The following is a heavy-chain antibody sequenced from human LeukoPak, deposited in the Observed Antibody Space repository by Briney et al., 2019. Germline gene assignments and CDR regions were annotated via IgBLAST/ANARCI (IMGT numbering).Heavy chain of an antibody. V-gene: IGHV3-7*01. Sequence: GGSLRLSCAASGFSFSSYWVRWVRQAPGKGLEWVANIKEDGSGKTYVDSVRGRFTASIDNAKTSVYLQMSSLRAEDTALYYCVSTRGPRGQGTLVTVSS. CDR2: IKEDGSGK. D-gene: IGHD1-1*01. J-gene: IGHJ5*02. CDR1: GFSFSSYW. CDR3: VSTRGP.